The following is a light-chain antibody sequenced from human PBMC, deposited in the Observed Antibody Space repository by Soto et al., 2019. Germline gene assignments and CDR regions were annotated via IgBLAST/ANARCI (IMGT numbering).Light chain of an antibody. CDR1: QNIGNW. V-gene: IGKV1-5*03. Sequence: DIQMTQSPSTLSASVGDTVTITCRASQNIGNWMAWFQQTPGKAPKLLIYRASSLHTGVPSRFGGSGSWTEFTLTIRSLQPDDLAVYDCQQVNTYPYTFGQGTNLQIK. J-gene: IGKJ2*01. CDR2: RAS. CDR3: QQVNTYPYT.